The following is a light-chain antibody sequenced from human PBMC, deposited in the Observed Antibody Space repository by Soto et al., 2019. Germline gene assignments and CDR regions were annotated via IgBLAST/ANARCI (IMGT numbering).Light chain of an antibody. CDR1: QSVSSSY. CDR3: QQYASSPLT. CDR2: DAS. V-gene: IGKV3-20*01. J-gene: IGKJ4*01. Sequence: EIVMTQSPATLSVSPGERATLSCRASQSVSSSYLAWYQQKPGQAPRLLIYDASSRATGIPDRFSGGGSGTDFTLTISRLQPEDFAVYYCQQYASSPLTFGGGTKVDIK.